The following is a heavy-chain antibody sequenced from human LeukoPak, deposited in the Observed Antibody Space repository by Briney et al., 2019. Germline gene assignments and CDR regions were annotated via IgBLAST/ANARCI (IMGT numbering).Heavy chain of an antibody. CDR1: RFPFSSYW. V-gene: IGHV3-7*04. CDR3: TRVGYIDEGIDY. CDR2: IKQDGSKK. D-gene: IGHD5-24*01. J-gene: IGHJ4*02. Sequence: GGSLRLSCVASRFPFSSYWMTWVRQAPGKGLEWVANIKQDGSKKSYVDSVKGRFTISRDNAKNSLFLQMNSLRAEDTAIYYCTRVGYIDEGIDYWGQGTLVTVSS.